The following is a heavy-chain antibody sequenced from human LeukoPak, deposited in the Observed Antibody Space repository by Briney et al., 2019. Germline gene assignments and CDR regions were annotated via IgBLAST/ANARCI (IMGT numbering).Heavy chain of an antibody. D-gene: IGHD2-2*01. CDR3: AKLSTVYR. Sequence: GRSLRPSFAASGFTFSSSAMSWVRQAPGKWLEWVSAISGSGGSTYYGNSVKGRFTISRDNSKNTLYLQMNSLGAEDTAVYYWAKLSTVYRWGQGTLVTVSS. J-gene: IGHJ4*02. V-gene: IGHV3-23*01. CDR2: ISGSGGST. CDR1: GFTFSSSA.